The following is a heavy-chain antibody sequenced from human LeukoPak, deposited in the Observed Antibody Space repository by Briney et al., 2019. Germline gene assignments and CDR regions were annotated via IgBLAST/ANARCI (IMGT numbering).Heavy chain of an antibody. Sequence: GGPLRLSCAASGFTFSSYWMSWVRQAPGKGLEWVANIKQDGSTNYYVDSVKGRFTISRDNAKNSLYLQMNSLRAEDTAVYYCARAAGSGSYYNAYHYYYYYYMDVWGKGTTVTVSS. V-gene: IGHV3-7*02. CDR2: IKQDGSTN. CDR3: ARAAGSGSYYNAYHYYYYYYMDV. CDR1: GFTFSSYW. J-gene: IGHJ6*03. D-gene: IGHD3-10*01.